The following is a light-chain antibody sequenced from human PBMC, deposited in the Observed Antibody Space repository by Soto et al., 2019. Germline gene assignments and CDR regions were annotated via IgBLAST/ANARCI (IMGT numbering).Light chain of an antibody. CDR1: QSVSSY. J-gene: IGKJ5*01. CDR2: DAS. Sequence: EMVMTQSPATLSVSLGVRATLSCRASQSVSSYLASYQQKPGQAPRLLIDDASNRATGIPARFSGSGSGTDFTLTISSLEPEDFAVYYCQQRSNWLTFGQGTRLEIK. V-gene: IGKV3-11*01. CDR3: QQRSNWLT.